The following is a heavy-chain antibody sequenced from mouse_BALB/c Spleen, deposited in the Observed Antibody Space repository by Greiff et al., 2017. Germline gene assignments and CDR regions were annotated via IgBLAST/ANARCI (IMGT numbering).Heavy chain of an antibody. Sequence: EVKVVESGGDLVKPGGSLKLSCAASGFTFSSYGMSWVRQTPDKRLEWVATISSGGSYTYYPDSVKGRFTISRDNAKNTLYLQMSSLKSEDTAMYYCASPAYYGNYSFAYWGQGTLVTVSA. CDR2: ISSGGSYT. J-gene: IGHJ3*01. CDR3: ASPAYYGNYSFAY. D-gene: IGHD2-10*01. CDR1: GFTFSSYG. V-gene: IGHV5-6*01.